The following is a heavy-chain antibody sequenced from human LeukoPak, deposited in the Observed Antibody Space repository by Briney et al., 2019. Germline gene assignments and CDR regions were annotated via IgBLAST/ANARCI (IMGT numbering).Heavy chain of an antibody. CDR3: AREHSSSSGKVFDN. Sequence: GAAVTVSYMPSVYTFPGYYMQWVRQAAGQGLAGVGWINPNSCGTNYAQKFQGRVNMTRDTSISTAYMELSRLRSDDTAVYYCAREHSSSSGKVFDNWGQGTLVTVSS. V-gene: IGHV1-2*02. D-gene: IGHD6-6*01. CDR1: VYTFPGYY. CDR2: INPNSCGT. J-gene: IGHJ4*02.